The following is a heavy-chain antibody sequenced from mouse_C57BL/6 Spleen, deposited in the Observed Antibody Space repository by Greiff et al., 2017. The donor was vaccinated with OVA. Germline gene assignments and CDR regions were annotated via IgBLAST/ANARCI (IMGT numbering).Heavy chain of an antibody. D-gene: IGHD2-4*01. CDR3: TTNYDYDFAY. CDR1: GFNIKDDY. CDR2: IDPENGDT. V-gene: IGHV14-4*01. J-gene: IGHJ3*01. Sequence: EVQLQQSGAELVRPGASVKLSCTASGFNIKDDYMHWVKQRPEQGLEWIGWIDPENGDTEYASKFQGKATITADTSSNTAYLQLSSLTSEDTAVYYCTTNYDYDFAYWGQGTLVTVSA.